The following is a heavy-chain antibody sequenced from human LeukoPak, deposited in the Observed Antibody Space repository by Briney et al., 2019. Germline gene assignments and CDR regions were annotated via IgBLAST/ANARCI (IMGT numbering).Heavy chain of an antibody. CDR1: GFTFSSYA. V-gene: IGHV3-23*01. CDR3: AGEYYDILTGYYKHGY. D-gene: IGHD3-9*01. CDR2: ISGSGGST. Sequence: GGSLRLSCAASGFTFSSYAMSWVRQAPGKGLEWVSAISGSGGSTYYADSVKGRFTISRDNSKTTLYLQMNSLRAEDTAVYYCAGEYYDILTGYYKHGYWGQGTLVTVSS. J-gene: IGHJ4*02.